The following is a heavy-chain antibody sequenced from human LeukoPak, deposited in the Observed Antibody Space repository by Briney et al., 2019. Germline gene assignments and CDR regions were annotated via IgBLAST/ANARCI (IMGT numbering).Heavy chain of an antibody. V-gene: IGHV3-23*01. CDR1: GFTFSSYA. CDR2: ISGSGGST. J-gene: IGHJ4*02. Sequence: GGSLRLSCAASGFTFSSYAMSWVRQAPGKGPEWVSGISGSGGSTYYGDSVKGRFTISRDNSKNTLYPQMNSLRAEDTAVYYCAKNLREQQLDSYFDYWGQGTLVTVSS. D-gene: IGHD6-13*01. CDR3: AKNLREQQLDSYFDY.